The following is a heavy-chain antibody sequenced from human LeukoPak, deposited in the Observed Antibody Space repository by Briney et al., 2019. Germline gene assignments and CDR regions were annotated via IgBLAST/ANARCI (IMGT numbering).Heavy chain of an antibody. CDR3: ARRGMAARGTIGDFGI. V-gene: IGHV4-59*08. D-gene: IGHD2-2*01. Sequence: SETLSLTCTVSGGSISSYYCSWIRQPPGKGLEWIGYIYYRGNTNSIPSLRSRVTMSVDTSKNQFSLKLSSVTAADTAVYYCARRGMAARGTIGDFGIWGQGTMVTVSS. J-gene: IGHJ3*02. CDR1: GGSISSYY. CDR2: IYYRGNT.